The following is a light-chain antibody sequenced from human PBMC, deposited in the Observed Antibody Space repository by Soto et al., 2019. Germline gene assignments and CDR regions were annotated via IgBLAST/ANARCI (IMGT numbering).Light chain of an antibody. Sequence: DIVMTQSPDSLAVSLGERATINCKSSQNIFYSSNNKNYLAWYQQKPRQPPKLLIYWASTRESGVPDRFSGGGSGTDFTLTISSLQAEDVAVYYCQQYYSSPITFGQGTRLEIK. CDR2: WAS. J-gene: IGKJ5*01. V-gene: IGKV4-1*01. CDR1: QNIFYSSNNKNY. CDR3: QQYYSSPIT.